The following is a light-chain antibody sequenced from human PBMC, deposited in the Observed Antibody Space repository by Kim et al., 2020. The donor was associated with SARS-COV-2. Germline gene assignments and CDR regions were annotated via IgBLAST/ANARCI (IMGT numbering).Light chain of an antibody. J-gene: IGKJ1*01. V-gene: IGKV1-9*01. CDR1: QGISSY. Sequence: ASVGDRVTITCPASQGISSYLAWYQQRPGKAPKLLIYAASTLESGVPSRFSGSGSGTDFTLTISSLQPEDFATYYCQQLNSYRTFGQGTKVDIK. CDR3: QQLNSYRT. CDR2: AAS.